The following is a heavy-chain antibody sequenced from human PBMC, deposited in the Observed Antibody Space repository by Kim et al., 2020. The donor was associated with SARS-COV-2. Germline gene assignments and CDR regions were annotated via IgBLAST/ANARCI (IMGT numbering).Heavy chain of an antibody. V-gene: IGHV4-59*01. D-gene: IGHD3-10*01. Sequence: NYNPSLKSRVTISVDTSKNQFSLKLSSVTAADTAVYYCARYGPQPYYFDYWGQGTLVTVSS. J-gene: IGHJ4*02. CDR3: ARYGPQPYYFDY.